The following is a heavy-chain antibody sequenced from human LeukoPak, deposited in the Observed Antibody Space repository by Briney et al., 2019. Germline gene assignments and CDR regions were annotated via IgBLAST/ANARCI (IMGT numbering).Heavy chain of an antibody. Sequence: GGSLRLSCAASGFTFSSHAMSWVRQAPGKGLEWVSAISGSGGSTYSADSVKGRFTISRDNAKNSLYLQMNSLRAEDTAVYYCARGPMVRGVIIRRSKSGYFDYWGQGTLVTVSS. CDR1: GFTFSSHA. D-gene: IGHD3-10*01. V-gene: IGHV3-23*01. CDR2: ISGSGGST. J-gene: IGHJ4*02. CDR3: ARGPMVRGVIIRRSKSGYFDY.